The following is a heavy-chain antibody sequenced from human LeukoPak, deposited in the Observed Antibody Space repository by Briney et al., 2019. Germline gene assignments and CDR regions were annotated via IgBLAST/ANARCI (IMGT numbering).Heavy chain of an antibody. Sequence: GGSLRLSCAASGFTFSSYSMNWVRQAPGKGLEWVSSISSSSSYIYYADSVKGRFTISRDNAKNSLYLQMNSLRAEDTAVYYCARDVAAAGTGTEGWGQGTLVTVSS. CDR3: ARDVAAAGTGTEG. D-gene: IGHD6-13*01. CDR2: ISSSSSYI. J-gene: IGHJ4*02. CDR1: GFTFSSYS. V-gene: IGHV3-21*01.